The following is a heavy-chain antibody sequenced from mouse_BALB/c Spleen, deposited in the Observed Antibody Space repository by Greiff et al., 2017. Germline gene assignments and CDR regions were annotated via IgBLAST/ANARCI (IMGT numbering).Heavy chain of an antibody. CDR3: ARWANDYDY. V-gene: IGHV5-9*03. CDR1: GFTFSSYT. Sequence: DVQLVESGGGLVKPGGSLKLSCAASGFTFSSYTMSWVRQTPEKRLEWVATISSGGGNTYYPDSVKGRFTISRDNAKNNLYLQMSSLRSEDTALNYCARWANDYDYWGQGTTLTVSS. J-gene: IGHJ2*01. CDR2: ISSGGGNT. D-gene: IGHD2-4*01.